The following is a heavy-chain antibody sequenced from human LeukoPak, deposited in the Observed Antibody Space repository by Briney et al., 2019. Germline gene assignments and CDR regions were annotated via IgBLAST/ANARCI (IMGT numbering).Heavy chain of an antibody. Sequence: GGSLRLSCAASGFTVSSNYMSWVRQAPGKGLEWVSITYTGDTYYADSVKGRFTISRDNSKNTLYLQMNSLRAEDTAVYYCARILEYYFAYWGQGTLVTVSS. CDR3: ARILEYYFAY. CDR2: TYTGDT. CDR1: GFTVSSNY. J-gene: IGHJ4*02. V-gene: IGHV3-53*01.